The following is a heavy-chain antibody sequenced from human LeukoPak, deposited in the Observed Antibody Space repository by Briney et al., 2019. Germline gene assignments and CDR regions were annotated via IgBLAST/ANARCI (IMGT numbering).Heavy chain of an antibody. CDR2: INPSGGST. J-gene: IGHJ4*02. Sequence: ASVKVSCKASGYTFTGYYMHWVRQAPGQGLEWMGIINPSGGSTSYAQKFQGRVTMTRDTSTSTVYMELISLRSEDTAVYYCARGRSRWLVMDWGQGTLVTVSS. V-gene: IGHV1-46*01. CDR3: ARGRSRWLVMD. D-gene: IGHD6-19*01. CDR1: GYTFTGYY.